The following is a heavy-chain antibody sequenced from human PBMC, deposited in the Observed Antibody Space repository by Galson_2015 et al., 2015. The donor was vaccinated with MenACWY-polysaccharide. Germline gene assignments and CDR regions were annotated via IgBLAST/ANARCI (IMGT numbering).Heavy chain of an antibody. J-gene: IGHJ5*02. V-gene: IGHV3-30*03. D-gene: IGHD5-18*01. CDR3: ARDGYSFGYYSDR. Sequence: SLRLSCAASGFTFSKFSMHWVRQAPGKGLEWVALISYDGDRQYYVDSVKGRFTVSRDNSKNTVYLQMDSLRTEDSAVYFCARDGYSFGYYSDRWGQGTRVTVS. CDR1: GFTFSKFS. CDR2: ISYDGDRQ.